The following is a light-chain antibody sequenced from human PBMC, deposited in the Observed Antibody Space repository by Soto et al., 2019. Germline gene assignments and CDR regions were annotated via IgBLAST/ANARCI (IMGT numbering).Light chain of an antibody. Sequence: EIVLTQSPATLSLSPGERATLSCRASQSINRHLAWYRQKPGQAPRLLIYDASNRATGIPARFSGSGSGTDFTLPISSLELEDFGVYYCQQRSNWPPVTFGGGTKVEIK. CDR2: DAS. V-gene: IGKV3-11*01. CDR3: QQRSNWPPVT. J-gene: IGKJ4*01. CDR1: QSINRH.